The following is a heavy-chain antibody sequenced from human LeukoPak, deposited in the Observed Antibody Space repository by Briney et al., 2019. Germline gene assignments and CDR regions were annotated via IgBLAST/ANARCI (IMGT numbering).Heavy chain of an antibody. Sequence: SETLSLTCTVSGGSIRSYYWSWIRQPAGKGLEWIGRIYTSESPTYKPSLKSRVTMSLDTSKNQFSLKLSSVTAADMAVYYCARVSSSWYKDWYFDLWGRGTLVTVSS. V-gene: IGHV4-4*07. CDR2: IYTSESP. J-gene: IGHJ2*01. CDR3: ARVSSSWYKDWYFDL. CDR1: GGSIRSYY. D-gene: IGHD6-13*01.